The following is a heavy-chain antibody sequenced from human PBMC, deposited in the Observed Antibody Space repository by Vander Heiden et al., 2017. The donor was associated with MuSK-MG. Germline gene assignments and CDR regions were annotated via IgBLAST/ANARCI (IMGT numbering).Heavy chain of an antibody. V-gene: IGHV5-51*01. CDR3: ARSVVPAAIRLEDYYYGMDV. D-gene: IGHD2-2*01. CDR1: GYSFTSYW. J-gene: IGHJ6*02. Sequence: EVQLVQSGAEVKKPGESLKISCKGSGYSFTSYWVRQMPGKGLEWMGIIYPGDSDTRYSPSFQGQVTISADKSISTAYLQWSSLKASDTAMYYCARSVVPAAIRLEDYYYGMDVWGQGTTVTVSS. CDR2: IYPGDSDT.